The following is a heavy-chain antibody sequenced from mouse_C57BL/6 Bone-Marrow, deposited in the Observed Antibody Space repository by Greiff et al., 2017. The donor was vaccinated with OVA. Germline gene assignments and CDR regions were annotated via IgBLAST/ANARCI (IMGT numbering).Heavy chain of an antibody. CDR2: ISSGSSTI. CDR3: ARPYGSSYMYFDV. V-gene: IGHV5-17*01. D-gene: IGHD1-1*01. J-gene: IGHJ1*03. Sequence: EVMLVESGGGLVKPGGSLKLSCAASGFTFSDYGMHWVRQAPEKGLEWVAYISSGSSTIYYADTVKGRFTISRDNAKNTLFLQMTSLRSEDTAMYYCARPYGSSYMYFDVWGTGTTVTVSS. CDR1: GFTFSDYG.